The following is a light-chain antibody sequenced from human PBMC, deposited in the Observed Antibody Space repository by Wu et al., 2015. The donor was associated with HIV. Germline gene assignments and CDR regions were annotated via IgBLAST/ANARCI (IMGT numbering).Light chain of an antibody. J-gene: IGKJ1*01. CDR1: QSVTSGY. Sequence: IVLTQSPGTLSLSPGERATLSCRASQSVTSGYLAWYQQKPGQAPRLLIYGATSRAIDTPDRFSGDGSEKDFTLTISRVEPEDFAVYYCQQYSDSIRTFGQGTKVELK. CDR3: QQYSDSIRT. CDR2: GAT. V-gene: IGKV3-20*01.